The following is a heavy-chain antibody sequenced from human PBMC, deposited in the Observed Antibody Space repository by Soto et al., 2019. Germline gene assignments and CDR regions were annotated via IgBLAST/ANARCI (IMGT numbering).Heavy chain of an antibody. CDR3: ATAGPHSNSWFQFVP. Sequence: SETLSLTCSVSGDSISSGGYYWSWIRQLPGKGLEWIGYIYYNGYTFYNPSLKSRVTIPADTSKNQFSLKMSSVTAADTAVYYCATAGPHSNSWFQFVPWGQGTLVTVSS. CDR1: GDSISSGGYY. D-gene: IGHD6-13*01. CDR2: IYYNGYT. J-gene: IGHJ5*02. V-gene: IGHV4-31*03.